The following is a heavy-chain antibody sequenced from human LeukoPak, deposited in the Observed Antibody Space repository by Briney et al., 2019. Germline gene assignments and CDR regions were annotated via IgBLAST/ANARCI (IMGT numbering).Heavy chain of an antibody. CDR1: GFTFSSYW. D-gene: IGHD5-24*01. V-gene: IGHV3-7*01. Sequence: GGSLRLSCAASGFTFSSYWMSWVRQAPGKGREWEANTKQDGSAKYQVASVKRRSSISRDNAKNSLYLQMNSLRAEDTAVYYCARDSSDGIDSWGQGTLVTVSS. CDR2: TKQDGSAK. J-gene: IGHJ4*02. CDR3: ARDSSDGIDS.